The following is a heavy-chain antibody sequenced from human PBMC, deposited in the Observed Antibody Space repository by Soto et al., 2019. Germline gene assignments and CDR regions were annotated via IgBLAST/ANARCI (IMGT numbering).Heavy chain of an antibody. CDR1: GFTFSTYG. V-gene: IGHV3-30*14. J-gene: IGHJ4*02. CDR3: ASERLSVLRSVLDY. D-gene: IGHD3-3*01. CDR2: ISYDGSDK. Sequence: ESGGGVVQPGRSLRLSCAASGFTFSTYGMHWVRQAPGKGLEWVALISYDGSDKYYADSVKGRFTISRDNSKNTLFLQMNSLRVDDTAVYYCASERLSVLRSVLDYWGQGTLVTVSS.